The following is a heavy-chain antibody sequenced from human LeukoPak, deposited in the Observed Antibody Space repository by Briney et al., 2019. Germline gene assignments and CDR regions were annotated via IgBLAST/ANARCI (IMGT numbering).Heavy chain of an antibody. CDR1: GYTFTSYD. CDR3: ARDRDDYSNYVGRV. CDR2: MNPNSGNT. J-gene: IGHJ4*02. V-gene: IGHV1-8*01. Sequence: ASVKVSCKASGYTFTSYDINWVRQATGQGLEWMGWMNPNSGNTGYAQKFQGRVTITADESTSTAYMELSSLRSEDTAVYYCARDRDDYSNYVGRVWGQGTLVTVSS. D-gene: IGHD4-11*01.